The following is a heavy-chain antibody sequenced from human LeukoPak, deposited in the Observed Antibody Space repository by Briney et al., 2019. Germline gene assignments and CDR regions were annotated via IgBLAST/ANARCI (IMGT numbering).Heavy chain of an antibody. D-gene: IGHD2-2*01. CDR2: INPNSGGT. J-gene: IGHJ3*02. V-gene: IGHV1-2*02. Sequence: ASVKVSCKASGYTFTGYYMHWVRQAPGQGLEWMGWINPNSGGTNYTQKFQGRVTMTRDTTISTAYMELSRLRSDDTAVYYCARASQGYCSSTSCSGAFDIWGQGTMVTVSS. CDR1: GYTFTGYY. CDR3: ARASQGYCSSTSCSGAFDI.